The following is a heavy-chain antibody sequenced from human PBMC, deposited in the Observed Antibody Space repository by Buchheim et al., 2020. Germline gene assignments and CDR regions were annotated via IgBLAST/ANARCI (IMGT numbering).Heavy chain of an antibody. V-gene: IGHV3-7*01. J-gene: IGHJ4*01. D-gene: IGHD6-6*01. CDR3: ARESMGEYSSSSEGFDC. Sequence: EVQLVESGGGLVQPGGSLRLSCAASGFTFSSYWMSWVRQAPGKGLEWVANIKQDGSEKYYVDSVKGRFTISRDNAKNSLYLLMNNLKPENTAVYYCARESMGEYSSSSEGFDCWGQGTL. CDR1: GFTFSSYW. CDR2: IKQDGSEK.